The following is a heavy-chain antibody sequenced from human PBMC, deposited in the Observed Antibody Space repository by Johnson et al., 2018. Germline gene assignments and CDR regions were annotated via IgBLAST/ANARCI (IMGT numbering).Heavy chain of an antibody. CDR2: MYTSGST. CDR3: ARGGETVTTFEYLQH. D-gene: IGHD4-17*01. V-gene: IGHV4-61*02. CDR1: GGSISSGSYY. Sequence: QVQLQESGPGLVKPSETLSLTCTVSGGSISSGSYYWNWIRQPAGKGLEWIGRMYTSGSTNYNPSLKSRVTISVDRSKNQFSLKRSSVTAADTAVYYCARGGETVTTFEYLQHWGQGTLVTVSS. J-gene: IGHJ1*01.